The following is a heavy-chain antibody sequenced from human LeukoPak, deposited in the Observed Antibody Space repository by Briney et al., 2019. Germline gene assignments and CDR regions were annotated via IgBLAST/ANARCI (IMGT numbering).Heavy chain of an antibody. J-gene: IGHJ6*03. CDR1: GFTFTSSA. V-gene: IGHV1-58*02. Sequence: GASVKVSCKASGFTFTSSAMQWVRQARGQRLGWIGRIAVGSGNTNYAQKFQERVTITRDMSTSTAYMELSSLRSEDTAVYYCAAEARYFDWLYSMDVWGQGTTVTVSS. D-gene: IGHD3-9*01. CDR3: AAEARYFDWLYSMDV. CDR2: IAVGSGNT.